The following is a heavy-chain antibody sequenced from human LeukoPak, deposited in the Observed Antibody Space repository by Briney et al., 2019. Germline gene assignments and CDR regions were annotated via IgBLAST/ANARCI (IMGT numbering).Heavy chain of an antibody. CDR2: IKQDGSDK. CDR1: GFTFSAYW. CDR3: ATPLDYYDTSGYHEGGD. D-gene: IGHD3-22*01. V-gene: IGHV3-7*03. Sequence: GGSLRLSCAASGFTFSAYWMSWVRQAPGKGLEWVANIKQDGSDKFYVDSVKGRFTISKDNAKNSLYLQMNSLRAEDTAVYYCATPLDYYDTSGYHEGGDWGQGTLVTVSS. J-gene: IGHJ4*02.